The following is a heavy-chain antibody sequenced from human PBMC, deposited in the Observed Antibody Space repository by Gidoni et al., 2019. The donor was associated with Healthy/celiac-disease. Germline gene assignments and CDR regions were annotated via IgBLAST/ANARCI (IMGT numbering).Heavy chain of an antibody. CDR2: INAGNGNT. D-gene: IGHD2-8*01. Sequence: QVQLVQSGAEVKKPGASVKVSCKASGYPFTSYAMLWVRQAPGQRLEWMGWINAGNGNTKYSQKFQGRVTITRDTSASTAYMELSSLRSEDTAVYYCARADCTNGVCYLLPYYYGMDVWGQGTTVTVSS. V-gene: IGHV1-3*01. J-gene: IGHJ6*02. CDR3: ARADCTNGVCYLLPYYYGMDV. CDR1: GYPFTSYA.